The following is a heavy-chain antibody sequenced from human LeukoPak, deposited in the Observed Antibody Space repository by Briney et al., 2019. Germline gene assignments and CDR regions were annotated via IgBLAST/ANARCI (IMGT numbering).Heavy chain of an antibody. Sequence: GGSLRLSCAASGFTFSDYYMSWIRQAPGKGLEWVSYISSTSSYINYADSVKGRFTISRDNAKNSLFLQMNSLRAEDTAVYYCARVSQWLVPYWGQGTLVTVSS. CDR3: ARVSQWLVPY. D-gene: IGHD6-19*01. J-gene: IGHJ4*02. V-gene: IGHV3-11*05. CDR1: GFTFSDYY. CDR2: ISSTSSYI.